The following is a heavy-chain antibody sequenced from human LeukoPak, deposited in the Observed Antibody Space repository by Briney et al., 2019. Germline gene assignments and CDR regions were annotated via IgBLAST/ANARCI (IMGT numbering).Heavy chain of an antibody. J-gene: IGHJ4*02. Sequence: GGSLRLSCAASGFTFSSYGMHWVRQAPGKGLERVAVISYDGSNKYYADSVKGRFTISRDNSKNTLYLQMNSLRAEDTAVYYCAKAPYYYGSGSSYFDYWGQGTLVTVSS. D-gene: IGHD3-10*01. CDR1: GFTFSSYG. V-gene: IGHV3-30*18. CDR2: ISYDGSNK. CDR3: AKAPYYYGSGSSYFDY.